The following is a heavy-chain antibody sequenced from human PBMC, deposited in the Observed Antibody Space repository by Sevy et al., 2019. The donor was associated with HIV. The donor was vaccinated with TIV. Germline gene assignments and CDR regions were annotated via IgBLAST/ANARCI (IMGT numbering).Heavy chain of an antibody. CDR2: ISYDGSNK. J-gene: IGHJ4*02. CDR1: GFTFSSYA. Sequence: GSLRLSCAASGFTFSSYAMHWVRQAPGKGLEWVAVISYDGSNKYYADSVKGRFTISRDNSKNTLYLQMNSLRAEDTAVYYCARRFGELSRAIDYWGQGTLVTVSS. D-gene: IGHD3-10*01. V-gene: IGHV3-30*04. CDR3: ARRFGELSRAIDY.